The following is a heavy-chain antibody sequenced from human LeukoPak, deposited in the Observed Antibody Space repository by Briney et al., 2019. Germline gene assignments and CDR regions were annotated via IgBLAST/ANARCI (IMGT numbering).Heavy chain of an antibody. CDR2: ISAYNGNT. CDR3: ATDRGSGWYFYFDY. Sequence: ASVKVSCNASGYTFTSYGISWVRQASGQGFEGMGWISAYNGNTNYAQKLQGRVTMTEDTSTDTAYMELSSLRSEDTAVYYCATDRGSGWYFYFDYWGQGTLVTVSS. V-gene: IGHV1-18*01. D-gene: IGHD6-19*01. J-gene: IGHJ4*02. CDR1: GYTFTSYG.